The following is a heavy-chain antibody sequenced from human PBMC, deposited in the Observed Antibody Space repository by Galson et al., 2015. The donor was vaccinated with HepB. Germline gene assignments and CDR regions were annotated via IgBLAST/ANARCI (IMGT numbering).Heavy chain of an antibody. CDR3: ARDFSMVRGVMGY. CDR2: ISSSSTI. V-gene: IGHV3-48*02. Sequence: SLRLSCAASGFTFSSYSMNWVRQAPGKGLEWVSYISSSSTIYYADSVKGRFTISRDNAKNSLYLQMNSLRDEDTAVYYCARDFSMVRGVMGYWGQGTLVTVSS. J-gene: IGHJ4*02. D-gene: IGHD3-10*01. CDR1: GFTFSSYS.